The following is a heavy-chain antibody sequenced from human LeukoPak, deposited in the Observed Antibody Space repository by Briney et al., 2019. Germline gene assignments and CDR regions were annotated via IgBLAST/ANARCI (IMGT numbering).Heavy chain of an antibody. CDR1: GGSFSGYY. Sequence: SETLSLTCAVYGGSFSGYYWSWIRQPPGTGLEWIGEINHSGSTNYNPSLKSRVTISVDTSKNQFSLKLSSVTAADTAVYYCARELPWGTCSSTSCYHYYYYMDVWGKGTTVTVSS. CDR3: ARELPWGTCSSTSCYHYYYYMDV. V-gene: IGHV4-34*01. J-gene: IGHJ6*03. D-gene: IGHD2-2*01. CDR2: INHSGST.